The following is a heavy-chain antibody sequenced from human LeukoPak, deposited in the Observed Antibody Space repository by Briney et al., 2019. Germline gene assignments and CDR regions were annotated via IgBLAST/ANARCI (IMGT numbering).Heavy chain of an antibody. J-gene: IGHJ6*02. CDR2: ISGSGGST. D-gene: IGHD3-16*01. Sequence: PAGGSLRLSCAASGFTFSSYAMSWVRQAPGKGLEWVSAISGSGGSTYYADSVKGRFTISRDNAKNSLYLQMNSLRAEDTAVYYCASNIYDYVWGSYAGSAKGMDVWGQGTTVTVSS. CDR1: GFTFSSYA. CDR3: ASNIYDYVWGSYAGSAKGMDV. V-gene: IGHV3-23*01.